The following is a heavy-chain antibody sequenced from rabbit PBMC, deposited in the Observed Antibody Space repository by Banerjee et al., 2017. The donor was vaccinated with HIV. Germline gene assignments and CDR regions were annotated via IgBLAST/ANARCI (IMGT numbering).Heavy chain of an antibody. CDR3: ARDGGDYGYISNL. Sequence: QLKETGGGLVQPGGSLTLSCKASGFDFSSYYMSWVRQAPGKGLEWIGIIYAGKGSTDYASWVNGRFTISSDNAQNTVDLQMNSLTAADTAAYFCARDGGDYGYISNLWGQGPLVTVS. J-gene: IGHJ4*01. CDR2: IYAGKGST. V-gene: IGHV1S7*01. CDR1: GFDFSSYY. D-gene: IGHD2-1*01.